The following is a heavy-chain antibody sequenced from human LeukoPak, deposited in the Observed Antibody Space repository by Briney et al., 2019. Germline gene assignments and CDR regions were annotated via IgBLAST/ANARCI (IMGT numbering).Heavy chain of an antibody. CDR3: AIAKDSGGLSYFDY. J-gene: IGHJ4*02. V-gene: IGHV1-24*01. CDR2: FDPEDGET. D-gene: IGHD1-26*01. Sequence: GASVKVSCKVSGYTLTELSMHWVRQAPGKGLEWMGGFDPEDGETIYAQKFQGRVTMTEDTSTDTAYMELSSLRSEDTAVYYCAIAKDSGGLSYFDYWGQGTLVTVSS. CDR1: GYTLTELS.